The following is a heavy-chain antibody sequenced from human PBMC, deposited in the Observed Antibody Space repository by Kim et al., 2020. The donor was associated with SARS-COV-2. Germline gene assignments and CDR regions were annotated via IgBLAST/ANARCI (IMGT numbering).Heavy chain of an antibody. Sequence: SETLSLTCTVSGGSISSYYWSWIRQPPGKGLEWIGYIYYSGSTNYNPSLKSRVTISVDTSKNQFSLKLSSVTAADTAVYYCARHRITMVRGVIMPTTFDYWGQGTLVTVSS. CDR1: GGSISSYY. CDR3: ARHRITMVRGVIMPTTFDY. J-gene: IGHJ4*02. D-gene: IGHD3-10*01. V-gene: IGHV4-59*08. CDR2: IYYSGST.